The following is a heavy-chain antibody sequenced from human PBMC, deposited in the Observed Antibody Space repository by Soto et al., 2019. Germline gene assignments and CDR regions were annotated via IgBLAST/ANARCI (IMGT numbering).Heavy chain of an antibody. CDR2: IYYSGST. Sequence: QVQLQESGPGLVKPSQTLSLTCTVSGGSISSGGYYWSWIRQHPGKGLEWIAYIYYSGSTYYNPSLTSRVTMSLDTSKHQFSLKLSSVTAADTAVYYCARGRAGFFWSCRSDNWFDPWGQGTLVTVSS. D-gene: IGHD3-3*01. CDR3: ARGRAGFFWSCRSDNWFDP. CDR1: GGSISSGGYY. J-gene: IGHJ5*02. V-gene: IGHV4-31*03.